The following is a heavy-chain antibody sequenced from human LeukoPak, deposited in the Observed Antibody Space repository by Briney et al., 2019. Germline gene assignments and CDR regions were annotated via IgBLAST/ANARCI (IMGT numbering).Heavy chain of an antibody. D-gene: IGHD3-3*02. Sequence: PGGSLRLSCEASGFTFSSYSMNWVRQAPGKGLEWISYISSSSTAIYSADSVKGRFTISRDNAKNSLSLQMNNLRDEDTAVYYCARDHLYAFDIWGQGTTVTVSS. V-gene: IGHV3-48*02. J-gene: IGHJ3*02. CDR1: GFTFSSYS. CDR2: ISSSSTAI. CDR3: ARDHLYAFDI.